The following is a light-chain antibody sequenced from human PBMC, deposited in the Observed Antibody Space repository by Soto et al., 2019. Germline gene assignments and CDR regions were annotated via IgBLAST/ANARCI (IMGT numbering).Light chain of an antibody. CDR3: QQYNNWPWT. CDR1: QSVSSD. V-gene: IGKV3D-15*01. J-gene: IGKJ1*01. Sequence: EIVMTHSPATLSVSPGERATLSCRASQSVSSDLAWYQQKPGQVPRLLIYGASNRATGIPDRFSGSGSGTDFTLTISRLEPEDSAVYYCQQYNNWPWTFGQGTKVDIK. CDR2: GAS.